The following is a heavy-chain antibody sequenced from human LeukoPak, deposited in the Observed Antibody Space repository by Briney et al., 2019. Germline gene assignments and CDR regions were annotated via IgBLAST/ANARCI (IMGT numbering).Heavy chain of an antibody. D-gene: IGHD2-15*01. J-gene: IGHJ6*03. CDR3: AKVARNCSGGRCFYTYYMDV. CDR2: ISGSGGTT. CDR1: GFTFNIYA. Sequence: GGSLRLSCAASGFTFNIYAMSWLRQAPGKGLEWVSAISGSGGTTYYADSVKGRFTISRDNSKNTLYLQMKSLRAEDTAMYYCAKVARNCSGGRCFYTYYMDVWGKGTTVTVSS. V-gene: IGHV3-23*01.